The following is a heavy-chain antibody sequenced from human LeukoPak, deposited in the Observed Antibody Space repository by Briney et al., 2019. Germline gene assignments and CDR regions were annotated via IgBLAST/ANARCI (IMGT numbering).Heavy chain of an antibody. CDR2: ISYDGSNK. D-gene: IGHD3-22*01. Sequence: QTGGSLRLSCAASGFTFSSYAMHWVRQAPGKGLEWVAVISYDGSNKYYADSVKGRFTISRDNSKNTLYLQMNSLRAEDTAVYYCAKEDWSSGYAKWGQGTLVTVSS. CDR1: GFTFSSYA. V-gene: IGHV3-30*04. CDR3: AKEDWSSGYAK. J-gene: IGHJ4*02.